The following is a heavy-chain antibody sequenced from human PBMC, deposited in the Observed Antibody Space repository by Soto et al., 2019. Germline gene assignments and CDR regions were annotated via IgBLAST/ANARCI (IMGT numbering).Heavy chain of an antibody. J-gene: IGHJ4*02. CDR1: GXTFTSYG. CDR3: ARVDIVATIKEANFDY. Sequence: ASVKVSCKAXGXTFTSYGISWVRQAPGQGLEWMGWISAYNGNTNYAQKLQGRVTMTTDTSTSTAYMELRSLRSDDTAVYYCARVDIVATIKEANFDYWGRGTLVTVSS. D-gene: IGHD5-12*01. V-gene: IGHV1-18*01. CDR2: ISAYNGNT.